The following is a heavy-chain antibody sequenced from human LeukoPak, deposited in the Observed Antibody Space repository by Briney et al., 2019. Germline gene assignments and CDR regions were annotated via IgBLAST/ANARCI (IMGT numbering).Heavy chain of an antibody. V-gene: IGHV4-39*07. CDR1: GGSISSSSYY. J-gene: IGHJ1*01. D-gene: IGHD3-3*01. CDR2: IYYSGST. Sequence: PSETLSLTCTVSGGSISSSSYYWGWIRQPPGKGLEWIGSIYYSGSTNYNPSLKSRVTISVDTSKNQFSLKLSSVTAADTAVYYCARGTPLNYDFWSGYYTGAEYFQHWGQGTLVTVSS. CDR3: ARGTPLNYDFWSGYYTGAEYFQH.